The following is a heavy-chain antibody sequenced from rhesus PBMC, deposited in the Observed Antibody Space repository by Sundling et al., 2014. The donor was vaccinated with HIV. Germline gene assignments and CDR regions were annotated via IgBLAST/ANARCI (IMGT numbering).Heavy chain of an antibody. Sequence: QVQLQESGPGLVKPSETLSLTCAVSGGSISSGYYWGWIRQPPGKGLEWIGYIHGGSGSTHYNPSLQSRVTISTDTSKNQFSLKLNSVTAADAAVYYCARLYSSAWPALDFWGQGVLVTVSS. J-gene: IGHJ4*01. CDR3: ARLYSSAWPALDF. D-gene: IGHD6-31*01. CDR2: IHGGSGST. V-gene: IGHV4-99*01. CDR1: GGSISSGYY.